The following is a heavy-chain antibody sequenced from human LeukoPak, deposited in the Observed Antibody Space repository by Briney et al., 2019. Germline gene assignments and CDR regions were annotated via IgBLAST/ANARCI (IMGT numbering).Heavy chain of an antibody. CDR3: ARLEPGGVACFDY. CDR2: IYYSGNT. Sequence: PSETLSLTCTVSGGSISNSIYYWGWIRQPPGKGLEWIGSIYYSGNTYYNPSLKSRVTISVDTYKNEFSLKLTSVTAADTAVYFYARLEPGGVACFDYWGQGTLVTVSS. V-gene: IGHV4-39*01. CDR1: GGSISNSIYY. J-gene: IGHJ4*02. D-gene: IGHD3-3*01.